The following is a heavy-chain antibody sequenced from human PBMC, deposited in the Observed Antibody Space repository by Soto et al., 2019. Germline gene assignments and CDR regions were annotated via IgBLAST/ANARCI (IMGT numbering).Heavy chain of an antibody. CDR2: INHSGST. J-gene: IGHJ1*01. V-gene: IGHV4-34*01. Sequence: QVQLQQWGAGLLKPSETLSLTCAVYGGSFSGYYWRGIRQPPGKGLEWIGEINHSGSTSYNPSLNSGVTISVGTSTNQFSLTLSYVTAADTAVYYCARALYDFWSGLMYFQHWGKGTLVTVSS. D-gene: IGHD3-3*01. CDR1: GGSFSGYY. CDR3: ARALYDFWSGLMYFQH.